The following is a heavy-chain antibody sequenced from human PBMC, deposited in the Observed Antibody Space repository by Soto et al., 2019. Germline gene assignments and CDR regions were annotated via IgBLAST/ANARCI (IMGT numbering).Heavy chain of an antibody. CDR2: IIPILGIA. D-gene: IGHD4-17*01. CDR1: GGTFSSYT. J-gene: IGHJ5*02. Sequence: QVQLVQSGAEVKKPGSSVKVSCKASGGTFSSYTISWVRQAPGQGLEWMGRIIPILGIANYAQKFQGRVTITADKSTSTAYMELSSLRFEDTAVYYCARSGDYLGWFDPWGQGTLVTVSS. CDR3: ARSGDYLGWFDP. V-gene: IGHV1-69*02.